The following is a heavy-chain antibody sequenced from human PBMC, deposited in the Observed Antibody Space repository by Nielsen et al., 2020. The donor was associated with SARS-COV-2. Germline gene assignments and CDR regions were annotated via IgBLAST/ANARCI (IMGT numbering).Heavy chain of an antibody. J-gene: IGHJ1*01. Sequence: WVRQAPGQGLEWMGMVNPNGGSTTYAQKFQGRVTMTRDTSTRTVYMDLRSLRPDDTAVYYCARDPVENSDSSSYDYAPARYFQHWGQGTLVTVSS. V-gene: IGHV1-46*01. CDR2: VNPNGGST. D-gene: IGHD3-16*01. CDR3: ARDPVENSDSSSYDYAPARYFQH.